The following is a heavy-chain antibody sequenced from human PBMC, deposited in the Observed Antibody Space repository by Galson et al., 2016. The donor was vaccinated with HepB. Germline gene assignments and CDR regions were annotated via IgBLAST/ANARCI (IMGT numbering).Heavy chain of an antibody. Sequence: SVKVSCKASGYTFTTYYMHWVRQAPGQGLEWMGIINSSGGDTTHAEKFQGRVTMTRDTSTDTVYMELSSLRSEDTAVYYCARGAATDISYDYWGQGTLVTVSS. CDR2: INSSGGDT. J-gene: IGHJ4*02. CDR3: ARGAATDISYDY. D-gene: IGHD5-18*01. CDR1: GYTFTTYY. V-gene: IGHV1-46*01.